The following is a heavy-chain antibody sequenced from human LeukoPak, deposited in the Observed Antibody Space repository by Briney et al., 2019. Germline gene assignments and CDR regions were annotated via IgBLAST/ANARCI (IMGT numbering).Heavy chain of an antibody. V-gene: IGHV4-59*12. D-gene: IGHD2/OR15-2a*01. J-gene: IGHJ4*02. Sequence: PSETLSLTCTVSGGSISNYYWNWIRQPPGKGLEWIGYIYYTGSTYYNPSLKSRVTISVDTSKNQFSLKLSSVTAADTAVYYCARDRSRISDYWGQGTLVTVFS. CDR3: ARDRSRISDY. CDR2: IYYTGST. CDR1: GGSISNYY.